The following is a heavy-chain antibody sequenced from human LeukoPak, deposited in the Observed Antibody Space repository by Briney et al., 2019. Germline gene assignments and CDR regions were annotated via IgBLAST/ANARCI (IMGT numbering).Heavy chain of an antibody. Sequence: PGGSLRLSCAASGFTFSTFAMIWVRQPPGKGLEWVSSIFPSGGEIHYADSVRGRFTISIYNSKSTLSLQMNSLRAEDTAIYYCATYRQVLLPFESWGQGTLVTVSS. CDR2: IFPSGGEI. CDR3: ATYRQVLLPFES. CDR1: GFTFSTFA. D-gene: IGHD2-8*02. J-gene: IGHJ4*02. V-gene: IGHV3-23*01.